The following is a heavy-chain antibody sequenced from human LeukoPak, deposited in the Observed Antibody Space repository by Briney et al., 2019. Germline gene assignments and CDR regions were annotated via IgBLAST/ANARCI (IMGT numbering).Heavy chain of an antibody. J-gene: IGHJ6*04. CDR1: GFTFSSYE. Sequence: GGSLRLSCAASGFTFSSYEMNWVRQAPGKGLEWVAYISISGSTIYYADFVKGRFTISRDNAKNSLYLQMNSLRAEDTAVYYCAELGITMIGGVWGKGTTVTISS. D-gene: IGHD3-10*02. V-gene: IGHV3-48*03. CDR3: AELGITMIGGV. CDR2: ISISGSTI.